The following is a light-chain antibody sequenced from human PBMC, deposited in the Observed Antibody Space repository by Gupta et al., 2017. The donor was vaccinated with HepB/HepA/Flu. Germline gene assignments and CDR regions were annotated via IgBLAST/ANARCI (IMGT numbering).Light chain of an antibody. V-gene: IGLV1-44*01. J-gene: IGLJ1*01. CDR3: GAWGDSLNGFYG. CDR1: STKIGGNN. Sequence: QFLLTQPPSASRTPRPTGTISCSGSSTKIGGNNVNWYRQLPRAAPELLDGSNDQRPSGVPDRFSASKAGTSASRAISSLQSEDEAEYDCGAWGDSLNGFYGFGSGTKVTVL. CDR2: SND.